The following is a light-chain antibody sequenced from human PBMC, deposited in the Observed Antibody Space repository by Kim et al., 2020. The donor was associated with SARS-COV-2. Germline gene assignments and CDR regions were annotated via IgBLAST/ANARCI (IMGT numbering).Light chain of an antibody. CDR3: QSYDRSMSGSV. V-gene: IGLV1-40*01. CDR1: SSNLGAPYD. Sequence: RVTISCTGGSSNLGAPYDVHWYQQHPGTDPKRHIYDNKNRPSGVSDRFSGSQSGASAYLAITGLQAEDEADYYYQSYDRSMSGSVFGGGTQLTVL. J-gene: IGLJ3*02. CDR2: DNK.